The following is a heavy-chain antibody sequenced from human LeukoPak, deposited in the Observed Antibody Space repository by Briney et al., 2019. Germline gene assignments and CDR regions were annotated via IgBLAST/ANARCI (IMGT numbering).Heavy chain of an antibody. V-gene: IGHV5-51*01. J-gene: IGHJ3*02. Sequence: GEFLKISCKGSGYDFSTYYIGWVRQLPGKGLEWMGVIYPGDSDTTYSPSFEDEVTMSVDKSISTAYLQWSSLKASDTAMYYCATGYGGGRGAFDIWGQGTMVTVSS. CDR2: IYPGDSDT. CDR3: ATGYGGGRGAFDI. D-gene: IGHD6-19*01. CDR1: GYDFSTYY.